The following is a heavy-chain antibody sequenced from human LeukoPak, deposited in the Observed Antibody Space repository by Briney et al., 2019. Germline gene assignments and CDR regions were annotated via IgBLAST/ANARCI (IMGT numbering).Heavy chain of an antibody. J-gene: IGHJ4*02. CDR3: AIYRYSGPIDY. Sequence: SCKGXXYTFTSYGISWVGQAPGQGREWMGWISAYNGNTNYTQKLQGRVTITTDTSTSTAYMELRSLRSDDTAVYYCAIYRYSGPIDYWGQGTLVTVSS. CDR2: ISAYNGNT. D-gene: IGHD1-26*01. CDR1: XYTFTSYG. V-gene: IGHV1-18*04.